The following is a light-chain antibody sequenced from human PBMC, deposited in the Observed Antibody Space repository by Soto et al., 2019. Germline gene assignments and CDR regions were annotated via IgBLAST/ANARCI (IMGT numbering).Light chain of an antibody. CDR2: GAS. Sequence: EIVMTQSPATLSVSPGGRATLSCRASQSVSSKLAWFQQKPGQAPSLLIYGASSRATGIPDRFSGSGSGTDFTLTISRLEPEDFAVYYCQQYGSSPLWTFGQGTKVDIK. J-gene: IGKJ1*01. CDR3: QQYGSSPLWT. CDR1: QSVSSK. V-gene: IGKV3-20*01.